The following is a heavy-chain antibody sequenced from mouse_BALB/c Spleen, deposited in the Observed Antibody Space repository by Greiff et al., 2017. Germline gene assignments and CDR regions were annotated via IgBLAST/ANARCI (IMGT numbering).Heavy chain of an antibody. J-gene: IGHJ3*01. V-gene: IGHV3-6*02. CDR2: ISYDGSN. Sequence: EVKLMESGPGLVKPSQSLSLTCSVTGYSITSGYYWNWIRQFPGNKLEWMGYISYDGSNNYNPSLKNRISITRDTSKNQFFLKLNSVTTEDTATYYCARVSDGYYPSWFAYWGQGTLVTVSA. CDR1: GYSITSGYY. CDR3: ARVSDGYYPSWFAY. D-gene: IGHD2-3*01.